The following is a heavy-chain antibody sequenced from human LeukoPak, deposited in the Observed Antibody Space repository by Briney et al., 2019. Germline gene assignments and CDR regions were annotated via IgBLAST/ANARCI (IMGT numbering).Heavy chain of an antibody. D-gene: IGHD5-18*01. CDR1: GGSISSYY. V-gene: IGHV4-59*12. J-gene: IGHJ4*02. CDR3: ARGWTDTAMVTGFDY. Sequence: SETLSLTCTVSGGSISSYYWSWIRQPPGKGLEWIGYIYYSGSTNYNPSLKSRVTISVDTSKNQFSLKLSSVTAADTAVYYCARGWTDTAMVTGFDYWGQGTLVTVSS. CDR2: IYYSGST.